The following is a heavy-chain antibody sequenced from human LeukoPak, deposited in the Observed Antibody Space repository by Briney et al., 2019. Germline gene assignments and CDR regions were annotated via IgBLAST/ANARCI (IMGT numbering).Heavy chain of an antibody. Sequence: SETLSLTCTVSGGSISSYYWSWIRQPPGKGLEWIGYIYYSGTTHYNPSLESRVTISVDTSKNQFSLKLASVTAADTAIYYCAKGAGGFSYYNWFDPWGQGTLVTVSS. CDR1: GGSISSYY. CDR3: AKGAGGFSYYNWFDP. D-gene: IGHD5-18*01. CDR2: IYYSGTT. V-gene: IGHV4-59*12. J-gene: IGHJ5*02.